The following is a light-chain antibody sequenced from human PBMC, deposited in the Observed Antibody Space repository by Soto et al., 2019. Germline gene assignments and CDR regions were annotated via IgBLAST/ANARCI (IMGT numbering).Light chain of an antibody. CDR2: GAS. V-gene: IGKV3-15*01. J-gene: IGKJ2*01. Sequence: ETVLTQSPATLSVSPGERATFSCKASQSVTTNLAWYQQKPGQVPRLLIYGASTRASGIPARFSGSGSGTEFTLSISSLQSEDFAIYHCQQYHSWPHTFGQGTKLENK. CDR3: QQYHSWPHT. CDR1: QSVTTN.